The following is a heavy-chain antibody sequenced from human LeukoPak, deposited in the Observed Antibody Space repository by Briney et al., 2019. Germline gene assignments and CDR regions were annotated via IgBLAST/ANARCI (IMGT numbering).Heavy chain of an antibody. CDR1: GGSISSSSYY. J-gene: IGHJ6*02. D-gene: IGHD3-3*01. CDR2: IYYSGST. Sequence: SETLSLTCTVSGGSISSSSYYWGWIRQPPGKVLEWIGSIYYSGSTYYNPSLKSRVTISVDTSKNQFSLKLSSVTAADTAVYYCARFGFWSGYYGYYYYYGMDVWGQGTTVTVSS. CDR3: ARFGFWSGYYGYYYYYGMDV. V-gene: IGHV4-39*01.